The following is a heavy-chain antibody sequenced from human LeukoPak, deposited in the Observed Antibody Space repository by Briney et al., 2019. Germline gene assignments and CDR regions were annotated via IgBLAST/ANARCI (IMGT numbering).Heavy chain of an antibody. CDR1: GFTFSSYA. V-gene: IGHV3-64D*09. CDR2: ISSHGGST. J-gene: IGHJ4*02. CDR3: VKDEAPYYYDSSGYYFGD. D-gene: IGHD3-22*01. Sequence: GGSLRLSCSASGFTFSSYAMHWVRQAPGKGLEYVSAISSHGGSTYYADSVKGRFTISRDKSKNTLYLQMSSLRAEDTAVYYCVKDEAPYYYDSSGYYFGDWGQGTLVTVSS.